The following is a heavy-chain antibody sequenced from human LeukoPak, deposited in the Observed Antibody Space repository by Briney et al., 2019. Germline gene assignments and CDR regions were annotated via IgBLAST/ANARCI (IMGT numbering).Heavy chain of an antibody. V-gene: IGHV1-18*04. CDR2: ISAYKGNT. CDR1: GYTFTSYG. D-gene: IGHD5-18*01. J-gene: IGHJ3*02. CDR3: ATNRGYSYVHDAFDI. Sequence: ASVKVSCKASGYTFTSYGFTWVRQAPGLGLDWMGWISAYKGNTNYAQKLQGRVTMTTDTSTSTAYMELMRLRSDDPAVYYCATNRGYSYVHDAFDIWGQGTMVTVSS.